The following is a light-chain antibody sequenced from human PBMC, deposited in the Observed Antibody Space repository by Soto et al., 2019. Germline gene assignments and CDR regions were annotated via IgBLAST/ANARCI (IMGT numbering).Light chain of an antibody. CDR2: EVS. V-gene: IGLV2-8*01. CDR1: SSDVGGYNY. CDR3: SSYAGSNVV. J-gene: IGLJ2*01. Sequence: QSVLTQPPSASGSPGQSVTISCTGTSSDVGGYNYVSWYQQHPGKAPKLMIYEVSKRPSGVPDRFSGSKSGNTASLTVSGLQAEDEADYYCSSYAGSNVVFGGGTKLTGL.